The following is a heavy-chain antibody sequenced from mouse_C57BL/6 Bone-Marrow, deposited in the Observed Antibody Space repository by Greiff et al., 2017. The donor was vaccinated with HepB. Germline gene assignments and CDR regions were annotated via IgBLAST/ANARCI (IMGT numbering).Heavy chain of an antibody. CDR2: ISYDGSN. V-gene: IGHV3-6*01. Sequence: VQLKESGPGLVKPSQSLSLTCSVTGYSITSGYYWNWIRQFPGNKLEWMGYISYDGSNNYNPSLKNRISITRDTSKNQFFLKLNSVTTEDTATYYCARGRSTVGYFDVWGTGTTVTVSS. CDR1: GYSITSGYY. J-gene: IGHJ1*03. CDR3: ARGRSTVGYFDV. D-gene: IGHD1-1*01.